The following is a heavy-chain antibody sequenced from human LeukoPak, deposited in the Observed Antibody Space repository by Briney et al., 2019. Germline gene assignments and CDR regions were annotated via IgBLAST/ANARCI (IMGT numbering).Heavy chain of an antibody. CDR2: IKQDGSEK. J-gene: IGHJ4*02. D-gene: IGHD3-22*01. CDR1: GFTFSSYW. V-gene: IGHV3-7*01. CDR3: ARGPSDSSGYYYADPFDY. Sequence: PGGSLRLSCAASGFTFSSYWMSWVRQAPGKGLEWVANIKQDGSEKYYVDSVKGRFTISRDNAKNSLYLQMNSLRAEDTAVYYCARGPSDSSGYYYADPFDYWGQGTLVTVSS.